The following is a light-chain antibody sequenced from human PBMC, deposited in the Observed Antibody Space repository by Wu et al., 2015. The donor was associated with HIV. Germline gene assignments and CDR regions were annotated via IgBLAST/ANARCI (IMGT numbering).Light chain of an antibody. CDR1: QSVGTN. J-gene: IGKJ4*02. CDR3: QQYQNWPRT. V-gene: IGKV3-15*01. CDR2: SAS. Sequence: EVVMTQSPDTLSVSPGGRATLSCRASQSVGTNLAWYQHKPDQPPKLLIHSASTRATNIPGRFSGGGTGTDFTLTITNLQPTDIAVYFCQQYQNWPRTFGRGTKVEMK.